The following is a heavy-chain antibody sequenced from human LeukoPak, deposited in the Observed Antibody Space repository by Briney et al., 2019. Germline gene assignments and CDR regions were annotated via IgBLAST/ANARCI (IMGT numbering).Heavy chain of an antibody. CDR1: GFTFSSYA. D-gene: IGHD6-19*01. J-gene: IGHJ3*02. Sequence: GGSLRLSCAASGFTFSSYAVSWVRQAPGKGLEWVSAISGSGGSTYYADSVEGRFTISRDNSKNTLYLQMNSLRAEDTAVYYCAKDAASSGWYGADAFDIWGQGTMVTVSS. V-gene: IGHV3-23*01. CDR3: AKDAASSGWYGADAFDI. CDR2: ISGSGGST.